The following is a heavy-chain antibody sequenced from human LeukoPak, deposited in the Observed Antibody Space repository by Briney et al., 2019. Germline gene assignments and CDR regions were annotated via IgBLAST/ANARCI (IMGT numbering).Heavy chain of an antibody. J-gene: IGHJ3*02. V-gene: IGHV4-59*01. D-gene: IGHD1-26*01. CDR3: ARVFGSYYGDAFDI. CDR2: IYYSGST. Sequence: SETLSLTCTVSGGSISSYYWSWIRQPAGKGLEWIGYIYYSGSTNYNPSLKSRVTISVDTSKNQFSLKLSSVTAADTAVYYCARVFGSYYGDAFDIWGQGTMVTVSS. CDR1: GGSISSYY.